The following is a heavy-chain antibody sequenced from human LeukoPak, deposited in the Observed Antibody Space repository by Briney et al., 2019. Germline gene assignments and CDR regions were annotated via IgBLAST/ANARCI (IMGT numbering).Heavy chain of an antibody. CDR1: GGSISSGSYY. D-gene: IGHD2-21*01. V-gene: IGHV4-61*02. J-gene: IGHJ6*03. CDR2: IYTSGST. Sequence: PSQTLSLTCIVSGGSISSGSYYWSWIRQPAGKGLEWIGRIYTSGSTNYNPSLKSRVTISVDTSKNQFSLKLSSVTAADTAVYYCARDRISLDYYYYMDVWGKGTTVTVSS. CDR3: ARDRISLDYYYYMDV.